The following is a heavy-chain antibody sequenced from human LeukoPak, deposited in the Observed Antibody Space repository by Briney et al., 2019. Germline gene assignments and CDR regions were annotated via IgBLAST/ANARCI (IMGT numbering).Heavy chain of an antibody. CDR1: GFTFDDYA. CDR2: ISGDGGST. Sequence: PGGSLRLSCAASGFTFDDYAMHWVRQAPGKGLEWVSLISGDGGSTYYADSVKGRFTISRDNSKNSLYPQMNSLRTEDTALYYCAKVPTVYYYYGMDVWGQGTTVTVSS. CDR3: AKVPTVYYYYGMDV. D-gene: IGHD4-11*01. J-gene: IGHJ6*02. V-gene: IGHV3-43*02.